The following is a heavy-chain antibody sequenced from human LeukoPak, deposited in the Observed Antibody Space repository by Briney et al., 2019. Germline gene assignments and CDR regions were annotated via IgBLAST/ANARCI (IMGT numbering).Heavy chain of an antibody. CDR1: GYTFTCYD. V-gene: IGHV1-8*03. CDR2: MNPNSGNT. Sequence: GASVKVSCKASGYTFTCYDINWVRQATGQGLEWMGWMNPNSGNTGYAQKFQGRVTITRNTSISTAYMELSSLRSEDTAVYYCARGSDYDFWSGYNYWGQGTLVTVSS. J-gene: IGHJ4*02. CDR3: ARGSDYDFWSGYNY. D-gene: IGHD3-3*01.